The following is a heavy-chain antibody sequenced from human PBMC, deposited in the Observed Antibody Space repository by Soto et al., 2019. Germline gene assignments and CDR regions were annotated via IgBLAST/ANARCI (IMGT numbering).Heavy chain of an antibody. J-gene: IGHJ4*02. CDR3: ASYDGSGTTIYYFDY. CDR1: GFTFSSYA. D-gene: IGHD3-10*01. CDR2: ISGSGGST. Sequence: LRLSCAASGFTFSSYAMSWVRQAPGKGLEWVSAISGSGGSTYYADSVKGRFTISRDNSKNTLYLQMNSLRAEDTAVYYCASYDGSGTTIYYFDYWGQGTLVTVSS. V-gene: IGHV3-23*01.